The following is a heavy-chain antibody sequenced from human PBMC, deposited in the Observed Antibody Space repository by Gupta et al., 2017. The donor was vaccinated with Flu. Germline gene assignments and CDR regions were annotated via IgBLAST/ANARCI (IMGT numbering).Heavy chain of an antibody. J-gene: IGHJ6*02. CDR3: ARDHRGSYPPTGYGMDV. Sequence: EWIGYIYYSGSTYYNPSLKSRVTISVDTSKNQFSLKLSSVTAADTAVYYCARDHRGSYPPTGYGMDVWGQGTTVTVSS. CDR2: IYYSGST. D-gene: IGHD1-26*01. V-gene: IGHV4-31*02.